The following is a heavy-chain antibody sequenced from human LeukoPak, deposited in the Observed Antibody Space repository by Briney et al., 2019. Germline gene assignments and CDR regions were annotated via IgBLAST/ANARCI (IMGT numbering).Heavy chain of an antibody. CDR3: ARAPPRYDYVWGSHRD. CDR2: INHSGST. D-gene: IGHD3-16*02. Sequence: PSETLSLTCAVYGGSFSGYYWSWIRQPPGKGLEWIGEINHSGSTNYNPSLKSRVTISVDTSKNQFSLKLSSVTAADTAVYYCARAPPRYDYVWGSHRDWGQGTLVTVSS. CDR1: GGSFSGYY. V-gene: IGHV4-34*01. J-gene: IGHJ4*02.